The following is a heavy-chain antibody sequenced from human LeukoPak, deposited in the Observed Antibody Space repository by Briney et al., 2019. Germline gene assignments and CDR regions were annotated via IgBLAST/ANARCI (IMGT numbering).Heavy chain of an antibody. CDR2: IYYSGST. CDR1: GGSISSSSYY. J-gene: IGHJ5*02. Sequence: SETLSLTCTVSGGSISSSSYYSGWIRQPRGKGLGWIGIIYYSGSTYYHPSLKNRLTISVDTSKNQFSLNLSSVTATDTAVYYCARRGYCSSTSCYEHWFDPWGEGTLVSVSS. V-gene: IGHV4-39*01. D-gene: IGHD2-2*01. CDR3: ARRGYCSSTSCYEHWFDP.